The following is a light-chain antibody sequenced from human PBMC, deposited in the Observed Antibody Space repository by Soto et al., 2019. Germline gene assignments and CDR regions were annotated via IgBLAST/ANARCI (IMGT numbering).Light chain of an antibody. CDR3: SSYTTSKTLV. V-gene: IGLV2-14*01. J-gene: IGLJ2*01. Sequence: QPVLTQPASVSGSPGQSITISCTGTSSDVGAYNYVSWYQQHPGKAPKLMIYDVSNRPSGVSDRFSGSKSGDTASLTISALQAEDEADYHCSSYTTSKTLVFGGGTKVTVL. CDR2: DVS. CDR1: SSDVGAYNY.